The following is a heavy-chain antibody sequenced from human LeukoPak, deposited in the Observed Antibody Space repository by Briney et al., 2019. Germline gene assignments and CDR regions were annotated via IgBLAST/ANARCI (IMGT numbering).Heavy chain of an antibody. V-gene: IGHV1-8*01. CDR1: GYTFTIYD. CDR2: MNPNSGNT. J-gene: IGHJ5*02. D-gene: IGHD2-2*02. CDR3: ARGTRYCSSTSCYRGENWFDP. Sequence: ASAKVSCKASGYTFTIYDINWVRQATGQGLEWMGWMNPNSGNTGYAQKFQGGVTMTRNTSISTAYMELSSLRSEDTAVYYCARGTRYCSSTSCYRGENWFDPWGQGTLVTVSS.